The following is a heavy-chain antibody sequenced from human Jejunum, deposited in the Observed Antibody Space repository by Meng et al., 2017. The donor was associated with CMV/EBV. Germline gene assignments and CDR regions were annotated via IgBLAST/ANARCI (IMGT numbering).Heavy chain of an antibody. CDR3: ARVWGDIKWYFEL. J-gene: IGHJ2*01. CDR2: VDHISGSN. D-gene: IGHD7-27*01. Sequence: VRQVRGQGGKGVGWVDHISGSNDKAQNLEDRITITSDKSTNTAYVEMSRLKSDDTAIYYCARVWGDIKWYFELWGRGTLVTVSS. V-gene: IGHV1-2*02.